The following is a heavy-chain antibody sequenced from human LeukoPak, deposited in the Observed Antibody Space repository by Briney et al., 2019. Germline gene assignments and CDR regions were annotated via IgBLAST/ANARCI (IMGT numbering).Heavy chain of an antibody. J-gene: IGHJ4*02. CDR2: INQDGSEK. V-gene: IGHV3-7*02. CDR3: ARGQDIVVVVAATDHYYFDY. CDR1: GFTFNSYW. Sequence: GGSLRLSCAASGFTFNSYWMSWVRQAPGKGLEWVANINQDGSEKYYVDSVKGRFTISRDNAKNSLYLQMNSLRAEDTAVYYCARGQDIVVVVAATDHYYFDYWGQGTLVTVSS. D-gene: IGHD2-15*01.